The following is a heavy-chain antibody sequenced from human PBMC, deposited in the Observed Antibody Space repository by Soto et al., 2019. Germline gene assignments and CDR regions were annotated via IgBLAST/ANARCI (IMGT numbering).Heavy chain of an antibody. Sequence: SETLSLTCTVSGGSISSGDYYWSWIRQPPGKGLEWIGYIYYSGSTYYNPSLKSRVTISVDTSKNQFSLKLSSVTAADTAVYYCARAGRTYYYDSSGYRAAQFDYWGQGTMVTVSS. CDR2: IYYSGST. CDR3: ARAGRTYYYDSSGYRAAQFDY. D-gene: IGHD3-22*01. J-gene: IGHJ4*02. V-gene: IGHV4-30-4*01. CDR1: GGSISSGDYY.